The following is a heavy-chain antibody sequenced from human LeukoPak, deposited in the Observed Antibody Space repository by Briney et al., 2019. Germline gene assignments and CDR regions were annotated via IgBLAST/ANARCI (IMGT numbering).Heavy chain of an antibody. CDR2: INHSGST. CDR3: ARGRGRAVTGRWYFDY. J-gene: IGHJ4*02. Sequence: PSETLSLTCAVYGGSFSGYYWSWIRQPPGKGLEWIGEINHSGSTNYNPSLKSRVTISVDTSKNQFSLKLSSVTAADTAVYYCARGRGRAVTGRWYFDYWGQGTLVTVSS. CDR1: GGSFSGYY. D-gene: IGHD2-21*02. V-gene: IGHV4-34*01.